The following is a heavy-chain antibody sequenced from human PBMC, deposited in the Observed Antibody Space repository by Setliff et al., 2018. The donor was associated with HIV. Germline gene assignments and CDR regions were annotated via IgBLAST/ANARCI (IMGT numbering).Heavy chain of an antibody. CDR2: ISGYNGNT. V-gene: IGHV1-18*01. CDR3: ARGWELNV. J-gene: IGHJ4*02. Sequence: ASVKVSCKASGGTFSSYAISWVRQAPGHGLAWMGWISGYNGNTEYAQKFQGRVTLTTDTSSSTVYMELSRLRSDDTAVYYCARGWELNVWGQGTPVTVSS. CDR1: GGTFSSYA. D-gene: IGHD1-26*01.